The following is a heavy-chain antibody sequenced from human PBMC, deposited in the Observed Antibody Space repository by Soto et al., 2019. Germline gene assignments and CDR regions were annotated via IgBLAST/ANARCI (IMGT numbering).Heavy chain of an antibody. D-gene: IGHD2-15*01. CDR3: ATEGAASSRTSDAFDI. Sequence: QVHLVESGGTVVQPGRSLRLSCVASGFTFSNYAMHWVRQAPGKGLEWVAFISYDGRQTHYPDSVKGRFTISRDNSKSTLNLQMDSLRAEDTAIYYCATEGAASSRTSDAFDIWGQGTVVTVSS. J-gene: IGHJ3*02. CDR1: GFTFSNYA. V-gene: IGHV3-30*04. CDR2: ISYDGRQT.